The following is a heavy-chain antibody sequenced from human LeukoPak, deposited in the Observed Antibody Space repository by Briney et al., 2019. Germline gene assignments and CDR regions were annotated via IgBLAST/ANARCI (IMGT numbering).Heavy chain of an antibody. Sequence: SETLSLTCIVSGGSISSSSYYWGWIRQPPGKGLEWIGSIYYSGSTYYNPSLKSRVTISVDTSKNQFSLKLTSVTAADTAVYYCARPLFGDSGYYFDYWGRGTLVTVSS. CDR2: IYYSGST. CDR1: GGSISSSSYY. V-gene: IGHV4-39*01. D-gene: IGHD4-17*01. J-gene: IGHJ4*02. CDR3: ARPLFGDSGYYFDY.